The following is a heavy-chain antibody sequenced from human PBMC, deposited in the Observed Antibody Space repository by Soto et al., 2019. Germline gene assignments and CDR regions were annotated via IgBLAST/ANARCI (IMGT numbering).Heavy chain of an antibody. CDR1: GFTFSTYG. CDR3: ASITYSSSPDFDY. Sequence: QVQLVESGGGVVQPGRSLRLSCAGSGFTFSTYGMHWVRQAPGKGLEWVAVISYDGSNKYYADSVKGRFTISRDNSKNTLYLQMNSLRAEDTAVYYCASITYSSSPDFDYWGQGTLVTVSS. CDR2: ISYDGSNK. D-gene: IGHD6-6*01. J-gene: IGHJ4*02. V-gene: IGHV3-30*03.